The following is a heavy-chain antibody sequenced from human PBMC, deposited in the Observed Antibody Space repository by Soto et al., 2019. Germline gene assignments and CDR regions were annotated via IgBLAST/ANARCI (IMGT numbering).Heavy chain of an antibody. CDR2: ISYDASNK. CDR1: GFTFSTYA. J-gene: IGHJ4*02. D-gene: IGHD6-13*01. Sequence: PGGSLRLSCAASGFTFSTYAMNWARQAPGKGLEWVAAISYDASNKYYAGSVKGRFTISRDNYKNTLYLQMNSLRTEDTAMYYCARWVYAFDYWGQGTLVTVSS. CDR3: ARWVYAFDY. V-gene: IGHV3-30-3*01.